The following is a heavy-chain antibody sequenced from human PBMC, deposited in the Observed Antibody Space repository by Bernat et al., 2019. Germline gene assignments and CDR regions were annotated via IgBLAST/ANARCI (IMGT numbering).Heavy chain of an antibody. CDR3: ARGQEGYGSGPGFDY. D-gene: IGHD3-10*01. CDR2: IGTAGDT. V-gene: IGHV3-13*04. Sequence: EVQLVESGGGLVQPGGSLRLSCAASGFTFSSSDMHWVRQATGKGLEWVSAIGTAGDTYYPGSVKGRFTISRENAKNSLYLQMNSLRAGDTAVYYCARGQEGYGSGPGFDYWGQGTLVTVSS. CDR1: GFTFSSSD. J-gene: IGHJ4*02.